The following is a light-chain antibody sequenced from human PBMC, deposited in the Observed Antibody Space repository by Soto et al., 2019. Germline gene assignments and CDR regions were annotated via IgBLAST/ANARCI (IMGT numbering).Light chain of an antibody. J-gene: IGLJ2*01. V-gene: IGLV1-51*01. CDR1: SSNIGNNY. Sequence: QSALTQPPSVSAAPGQKVTISCSGSSSNIGNNYVSWYQQLPGTAPKLLIYDNNKRPSGIPDRFSGSKSGTSGTLDITGLQTGDEADYYCATWDYSLTGEVFGGGIQLTVL. CDR2: DNN. CDR3: ATWDYSLTGEV.